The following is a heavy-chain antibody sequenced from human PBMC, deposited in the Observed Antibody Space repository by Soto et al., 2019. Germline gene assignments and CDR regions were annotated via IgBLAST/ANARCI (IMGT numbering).Heavy chain of an antibody. CDR2: IYYSGTT. D-gene: IGHD3-9*01. CDR3: ARDRLANWFDP. CDR1: GDSISTYY. J-gene: IGHJ5*02. Sequence: PSETLSLTCTVSGDSISTYYWNWIRQPPGKGLEWIGYIYYSGTTNYNPSLKSRVTMSVDTSKNQFSLKLSSVTAADTAVYYCARDRLANWFDPWGQGTLVTVSS. V-gene: IGHV4-59*01.